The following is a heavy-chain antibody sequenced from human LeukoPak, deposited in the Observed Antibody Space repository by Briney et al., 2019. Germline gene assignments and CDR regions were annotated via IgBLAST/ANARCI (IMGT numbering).Heavy chain of an antibody. CDR3: ALPLRDGDFYFDY. CDR1: GFTFGDYA. V-gene: IGHV3-74*01. D-gene: IGHD4-17*01. CDR2: INRDGRST. Sequence: GGSLRLSCTASGFTFGDYAVTWVRQAPGRGLVWVSRINRDGRSTNYADSVKGRFTISRDNAKNTVFLQMNSLRAEDTAVYYCALPLRDGDFYFDYWGQGALVTVSS. J-gene: IGHJ4*02.